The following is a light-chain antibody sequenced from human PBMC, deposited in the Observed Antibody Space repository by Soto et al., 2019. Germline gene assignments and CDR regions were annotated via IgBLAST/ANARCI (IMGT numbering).Light chain of an antibody. CDR2: EVS. CDR1: SSYIRGYNY. J-gene: IGLJ1*01. Sequence: QSALTQPASVSGSPGQSITISCTGTSSYIRGYNYVSWYQQHPGKAPKLMIYEVSNRPSGVSDRFSGSKSGTTASLTISGLRADDEGDYYCSSYTSSSTYVFGTGTKLTVL. CDR3: SSYTSSSTYV. V-gene: IGLV2-14*01.